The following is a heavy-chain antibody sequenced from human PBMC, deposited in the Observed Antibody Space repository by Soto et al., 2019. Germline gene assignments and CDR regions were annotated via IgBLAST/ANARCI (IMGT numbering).Heavy chain of an antibody. CDR1: GYTFTDYF. J-gene: IGHJ4*02. CDR3: ARPTASRELVY. D-gene: IGHD6-6*01. V-gene: IGHV1-2*02. Sequence: ASVKVSCKASGYTFTDYFLHWVRQAPGHGLEWMGWVNPKNGDTSYAQKFQDRVTMTRDTAISSAYMELTSLRSDDTAVYYCARPTASRELVYWGQGTPVAVSS. CDR2: VNPKNGDT.